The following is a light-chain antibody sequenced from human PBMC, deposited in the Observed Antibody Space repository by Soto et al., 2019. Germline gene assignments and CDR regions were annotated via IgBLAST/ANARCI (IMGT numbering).Light chain of an antibody. J-gene: IGKJ1*01. V-gene: IGKV3D-15*01. CDR1: QSISSW. Sequence: ETAMTPSPATLSVSKGDRATITCRASQSISSWLAWYQQKPGKAPRLLIYDASSRETGIPDRFSGSGSGTEFTLTISSLEPEDFAICYCQQYSSSPWTFGQGTKVDIK. CDR2: DAS. CDR3: QQYSSSPWT.